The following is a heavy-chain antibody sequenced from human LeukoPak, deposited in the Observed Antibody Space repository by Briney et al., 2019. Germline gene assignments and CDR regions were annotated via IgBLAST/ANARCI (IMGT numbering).Heavy chain of an antibody. CDR1: GFTFRDHY. V-gene: IGHV3-72*01. CDR2: SRNKTKSYTT. CDR3: ARAVPHDY. J-gene: IGHJ4*02. D-gene: IGHD6-19*01. Sequence: GGSLRLSCAASGFTFRDHYIDWVRQAPGKGLEWVARSRNKTKSYTTDYAASVKGRFTISRDGSQNSLFLQMNSLKIEDTAMYYCARAVPHDYWGQGTLVTVSS.